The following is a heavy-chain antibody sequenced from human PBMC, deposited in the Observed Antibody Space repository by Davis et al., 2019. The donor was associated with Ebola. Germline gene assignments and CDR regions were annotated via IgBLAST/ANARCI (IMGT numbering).Heavy chain of an antibody. J-gene: IGHJ4*02. Sequence: PGGSLRLSCAASGFSFRSYDMHWVRQAPGKGLEWVTFIRYDAGNEYYADSVKGRFTVSRDNSKNTLYLQMNSLRAEDTAVYYCVRTTYGAPEYWGQGTLVTVSS. CDR1: GFSFRSYD. CDR2: IRYDAGNE. V-gene: IGHV3-30*02. D-gene: IGHD1-7*01. CDR3: VRTTYGAPEY.